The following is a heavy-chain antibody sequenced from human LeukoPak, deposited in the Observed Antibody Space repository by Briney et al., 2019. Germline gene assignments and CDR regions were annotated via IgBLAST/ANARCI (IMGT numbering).Heavy chain of an antibody. V-gene: IGHV2-5*02. CDR1: GFSVSTSGVG. Sequence: SGPTLVKPTQTLTLTCTFSGFSVSTSGVGVGWIHQPPGKALEWLALIYWDNDKRYSPSLKSRLTITKDTSKNQVVLTMTNMDPVDTGTYSCARTAHHYDSSGSYAAFDIWGQGTMVTVSS. J-gene: IGHJ3*02. CDR3: ARTAHHYDSSGSYAAFDI. D-gene: IGHD3-22*01. CDR2: IYWDNDK.